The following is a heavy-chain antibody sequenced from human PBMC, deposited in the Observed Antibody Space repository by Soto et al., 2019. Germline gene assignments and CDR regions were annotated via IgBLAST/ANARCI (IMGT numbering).Heavy chain of an antibody. Sequence: TLSLTCHFSGCSISYGLYYLPWHRHHPGKGLEWIGYTFTGGSTYSPSLESRVTISVDMSKNQFSLKLTSVTAADTATYYCARDLKGYSYGPGWFDPWGQGALVTVS. V-gene: IGHV4-31*03. CDR2: TFTGGST. J-gene: IGHJ5*02. CDR3: ARDLKGYSYGPGWFDP. CDR1: GCSISYGLYY. D-gene: IGHD3-10*01.